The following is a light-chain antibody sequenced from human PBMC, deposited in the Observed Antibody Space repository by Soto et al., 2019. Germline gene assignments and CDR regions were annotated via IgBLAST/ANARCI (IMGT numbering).Light chain of an antibody. J-gene: IGKJ4*01. V-gene: IGKV1-27*01. CDR3: QKYNSAPLT. CDR1: QGIRND. Sequence: IQMTQSPSSLSASVGDRVTITCRASQGIRNDLGWYQQKPGKAPKLLIYAASTLQSGVPSRFSGSGSVTDFTLTISSLQPEDVATSSCQKYNSAPLTFGGGNKVDIK. CDR2: AAS.